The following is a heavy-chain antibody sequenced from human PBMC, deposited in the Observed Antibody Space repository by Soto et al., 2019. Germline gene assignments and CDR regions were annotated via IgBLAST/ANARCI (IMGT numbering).Heavy chain of an antibody. CDR2: ISYDGSNK. CDR1: GFTFSSYV. J-gene: IGHJ4*02. D-gene: IGHD1-7*01. V-gene: IGHV3-30*18. CDR3: AKPVWVLELSLGFDY. Sequence: PGGSLRLSCAASGFTFSSYVMHWVRQAPGKGLEWVAVISYDGSNKYYADSVKGRFTISRDNSKNTLYLQMNSLRAEDTAVYYCAKPVWVLELSLGFDYWGQGTLVTVSS.